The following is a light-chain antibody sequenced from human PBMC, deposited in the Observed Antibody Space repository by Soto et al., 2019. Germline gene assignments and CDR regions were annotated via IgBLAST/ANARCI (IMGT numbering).Light chain of an antibody. CDR1: QSVGTY. V-gene: IGKV3-15*01. J-gene: IGKJ2*01. CDR2: GAS. CDR3: QQYNKWPPYT. Sequence: VVLTQSPATLSLSPWSRSTICFRASQSVGTYVAWYQQKPGQAPRLLIFGASTRATGIPARFSGSGSGTEFTLTISSLQSEDFAVYYCQQYNKWPPYTFGQGTKVDIK.